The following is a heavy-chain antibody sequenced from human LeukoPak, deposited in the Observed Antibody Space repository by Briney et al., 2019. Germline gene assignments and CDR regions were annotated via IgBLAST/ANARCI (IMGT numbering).Heavy chain of an antibody. CDR3: ARDPRSSLQKGLVTLYGMDV. CDR1: GFTFSSYW. V-gene: IGHV3-7*01. D-gene: IGHD3-9*01. CDR2: IKQDGSEK. J-gene: IGHJ6*02. Sequence: GGSLRLSCAASGFTFSSYWMSWVRQAPGKGLEWVANIKQDGSEKYYVDSVKGRFTISRDNAKNSLYLQMNSLRAEDTAVYYCARDPRSSLQKGLVTLYGMDVWGQGTTVTVSS.